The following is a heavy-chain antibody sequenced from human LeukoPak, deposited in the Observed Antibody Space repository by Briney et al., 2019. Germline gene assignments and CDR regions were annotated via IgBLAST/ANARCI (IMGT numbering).Heavy chain of an antibody. Sequence: PGRSLRLSCAASGFTFSSYGMHWIRQAPGKGLEWVAVIWYDGSNKYYADSVKGRFTISRDNSKNTLYLQMNSLRAEDTAVYYCARDNAGYSSGPDAFDIWGQGTMVTVSS. D-gene: IGHD6-19*01. J-gene: IGHJ3*02. CDR3: ARDNAGYSSGPDAFDI. CDR2: IWYDGSNK. CDR1: GFTFSSYG. V-gene: IGHV3-33*01.